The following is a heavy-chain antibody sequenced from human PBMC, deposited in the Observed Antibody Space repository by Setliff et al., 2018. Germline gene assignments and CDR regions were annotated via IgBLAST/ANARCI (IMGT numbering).Heavy chain of an antibody. Sequence: SETLSLTCAVYGGSFSGYYWSWIRQPPGKGLEWIGEINHSGSTNYNPSLKSRVTISVDTSKNQFSLKVNSVTAADTAVHYCARGPCSSTSCYAAYWGQGTLVTVSS. CDR3: ARGPCSSTSCYAAY. CDR2: INHSGST. CDR1: GGSFSGYY. D-gene: IGHD2-2*01. V-gene: IGHV4-34*01. J-gene: IGHJ4*02.